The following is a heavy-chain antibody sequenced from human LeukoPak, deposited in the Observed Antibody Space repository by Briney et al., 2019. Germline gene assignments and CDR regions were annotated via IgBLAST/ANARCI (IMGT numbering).Heavy chain of an antibody. J-gene: IGHJ4*02. CDR1: AFTFSTYW. V-gene: IGHV3-74*01. D-gene: IGHD1-26*01. CDR2: IDPHGTIT. Sequence: GGSLRLSCAASAFTFSTYWMHWVRQAPGKGLVWVSRIDPHGTITFYADSVKGRFTISRDNAKDSLYLQMNSLRDEDTAVYYCARDPGIVGHSDYWGQGTLVTVSS. CDR3: ARDPGIVGHSDY.